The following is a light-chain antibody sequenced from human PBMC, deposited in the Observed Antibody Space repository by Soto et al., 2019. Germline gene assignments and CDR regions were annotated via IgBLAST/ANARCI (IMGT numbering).Light chain of an antibody. Sequence: QTVVTQEPSFSVSPGGTVTLTCGLSSGSVSASYYPSWYQQTPGQAPRALIYSTNSRSSGVPDRFSGTIFGSKAALTITGAQADDESDYYCVLYMGSGIWVFGGGTLLTVL. CDR2: STN. CDR1: SGSVSASYY. CDR3: VLYMGSGIWV. V-gene: IGLV8-61*01. J-gene: IGLJ7*01.